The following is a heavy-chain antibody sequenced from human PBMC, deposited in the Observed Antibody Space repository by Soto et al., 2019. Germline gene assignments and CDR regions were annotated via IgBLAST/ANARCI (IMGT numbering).Heavy chain of an antibody. CDR1: GFTFSIYA. CDR2: ISGSGGST. J-gene: IGHJ4*02. V-gene: IGHV3-23*01. D-gene: IGHD6-13*01. Sequence: EVQLLESGGGLVQPGGSLRLSCAAAGFTFSIYAMSWVRQAPGKGLEWVSAISGSGGSTYYADSVKGRFTISRDNSKNTLYLQMISLRADDTAVYYCAKATRGGAATLIRDYWGQGTLVTVSS. CDR3: AKATRGGAATLIRDY.